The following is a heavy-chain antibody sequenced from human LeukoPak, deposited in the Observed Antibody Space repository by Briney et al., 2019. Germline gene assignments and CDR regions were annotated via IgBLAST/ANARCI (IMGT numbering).Heavy chain of an antibody. J-gene: IGHJ4*02. CDR2: INHSGST. CDR1: GGSISSTFYY. Sequence: SETLSLTCTVSGGSISSTFYYWGWIRQPPGTGLEWIGSINHSGSTNYNPSLKSRVTISVDTSKNQFSLKLSSVTAADTAVYYCARGPIVGATSFDYWGQGTLVTVSS. D-gene: IGHD1-26*01. V-gene: IGHV4-39*07. CDR3: ARGPIVGATSFDY.